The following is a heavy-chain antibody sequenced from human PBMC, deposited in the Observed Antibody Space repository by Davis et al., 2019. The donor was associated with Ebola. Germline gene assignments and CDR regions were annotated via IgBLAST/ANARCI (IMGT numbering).Heavy chain of an antibody. J-gene: IGHJ5*02. V-gene: IGHV4-39*01. Sequence: SETLSLTCTVSGGSISSSSYYWGWIRQPPGKGLEWIGSIYYSGSTYYNPSLKSRVTISVDTSKNQFSLKLSSVTAADTAVYYCARIVAGTPIKWFDPWGQGTLVTVSS. CDR2: IYYSGST. CDR1: GGSISSSSYY. D-gene: IGHD6-19*01. CDR3: ARIVAGTPIKWFDP.